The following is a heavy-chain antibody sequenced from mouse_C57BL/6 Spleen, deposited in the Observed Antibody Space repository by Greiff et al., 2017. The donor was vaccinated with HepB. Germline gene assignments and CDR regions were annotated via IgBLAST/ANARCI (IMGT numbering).Heavy chain of an antibody. CDR1: GFTFSDYG. Sequence: DVKLVESGGGLVKPGGSLKLSCAASGFTFSDYGMHWVRQAPEKGLEWVAYISSGSSTIYYADTVKGRFTISRDNAKNTLFLQMTSLRSEDTAMYYCARDSKYGSGFWGQGTTLTVSS. D-gene: IGHD1-1*01. CDR3: ARDSKYGSGF. CDR2: ISSGSSTI. V-gene: IGHV5-17*01. J-gene: IGHJ2*01.